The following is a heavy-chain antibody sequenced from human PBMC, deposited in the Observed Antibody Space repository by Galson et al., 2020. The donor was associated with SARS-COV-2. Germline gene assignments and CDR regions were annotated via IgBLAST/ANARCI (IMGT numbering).Heavy chain of an antibody. CDR1: GGSFSGYY. CDR2: ISHSGSA. J-gene: IGHJ5*02. CDR3: ARASCSSISCYPGMFDA. V-gene: IGHV4-34*01. D-gene: IGHD2-2*01. Sequence: SETLSLTCALYGGSFSGYYWTWIRQSPGKGLEWVGQISHSGSATYSQSLKSRATISVDTSKSQFSLELTSVTAADTAMYFCARASCSSISCYPGMFDAWGQGAQITVSS.